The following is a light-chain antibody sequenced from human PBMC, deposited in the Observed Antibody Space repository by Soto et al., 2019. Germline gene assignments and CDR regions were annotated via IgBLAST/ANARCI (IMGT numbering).Light chain of an antibody. CDR3: QKYNSALFT. CDR1: QGISNY. J-gene: IGKJ3*01. CDR2: AAS. Sequence: DIQMTQSPSSLSASVGDRVTITCRASQGISNYLAWYQQKPGKGPKLLIYAASTLQSGVPSRFSGSGSGTDFTLPISSLQPEDVATYYCQKYNSALFTCGPGTKVDIK. V-gene: IGKV1-27*01.